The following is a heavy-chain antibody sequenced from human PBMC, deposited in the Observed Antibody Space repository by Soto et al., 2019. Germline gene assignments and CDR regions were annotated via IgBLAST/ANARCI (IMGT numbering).Heavy chain of an antibody. V-gene: IGHV4-61*01. J-gene: IGHJ1*01. CDR2: IYYRGST. CDR3: ARRASVDTGEEQ. CDR1: GGSLTSGSYY. D-gene: IGHD5-18*01. Sequence: QVQLQESGPGLVKPSETLSLTCTVSGGSLTSGSYYWSWIRQPTGKGLEWIGNIYYRGSTNYNPSLKSRVSISVDTSKKPFFLKPRSVTAADQAGYYCARRASVDTGEEQWGQGNLVTVSS.